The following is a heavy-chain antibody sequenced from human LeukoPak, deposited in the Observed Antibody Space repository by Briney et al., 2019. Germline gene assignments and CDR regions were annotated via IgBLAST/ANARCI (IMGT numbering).Heavy chain of an antibody. J-gene: IGHJ5*02. V-gene: IGHV4-30-4*01. CDR1: GGSISSGDYY. CDR3: ARAKAVAGPEYGYNWLDP. D-gene: IGHD6-19*01. CDR2: IYYSGST. Sequence: SETLSLTCTVSGGSISSGDYYWSWIRQPPGKGLEWIGYIYYSGSTYYNPSLKSRVTISVDTSKNQFSLKLSSVTAADTAVYYCARAKAVAGPEYGYNWLDPWGQGTLVTVSS.